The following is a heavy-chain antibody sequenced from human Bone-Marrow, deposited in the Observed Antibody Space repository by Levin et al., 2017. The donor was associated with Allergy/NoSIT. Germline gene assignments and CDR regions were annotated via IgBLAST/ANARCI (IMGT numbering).Heavy chain of an antibody. Sequence: GGSLRLSCVVTGYPIDSNYMSWVRQAPGKGLEWVSTIYSAGTTYSSDSVKGRFTTSKDNSKNTIYLQMNSLRAEDTAIYYCAGVYCGGGSCFFDKWGQGTLVTVSS. D-gene: IGHD2-15*01. CDR1: GYPIDSNY. CDR3: AGVYCGGGSCFFDK. V-gene: IGHV3-53*01. CDR2: IYSAGTT. J-gene: IGHJ4*02.